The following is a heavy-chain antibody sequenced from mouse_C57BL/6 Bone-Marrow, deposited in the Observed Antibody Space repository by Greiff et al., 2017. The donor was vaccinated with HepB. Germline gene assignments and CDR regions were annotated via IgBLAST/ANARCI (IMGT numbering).Heavy chain of an antibody. J-gene: IGHJ1*03. V-gene: IGHV1-15*01. Sequence: VQRVESGAELVRPGASVTLSCKASGYTFTDYEMHWVKQTPVHGLEWIGAIDPETGGTAYNQKFKGKAILTADKSSSTAYMELRSLTSEDSAVYYCTSPLRKGYFDVWGTGTTVTVSS. CDR1: GYTFTDYE. CDR2: IDPETGGT. CDR3: TSPLRKGYFDV.